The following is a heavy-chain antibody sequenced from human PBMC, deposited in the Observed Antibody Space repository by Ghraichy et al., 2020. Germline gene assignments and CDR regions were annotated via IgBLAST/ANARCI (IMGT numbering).Heavy chain of an antibody. CDR1: GFMFSNFA. CDR3: TRLGYYDSSGPDY. CDR2: IRTKANSYAT. D-gene: IGHD3-22*01. Sequence: LSLTCAASGFMFSNFAMMWARQPPEKGLEWVGGIRTKANSYATVYAPSVKGRITISRDDSKHTAYLQMNSLKTEDTAVYYCTRLGYYDSSGPDYWGEGTVVTVSS. J-gene: IGHJ4*02. V-gene: IGHV3-73*01.